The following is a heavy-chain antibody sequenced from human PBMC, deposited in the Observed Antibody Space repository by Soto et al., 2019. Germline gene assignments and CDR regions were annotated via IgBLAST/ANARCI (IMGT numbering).Heavy chain of an antibody. Sequence: EVLLLESGGGLVQPGGSLRLSCAASGFTFNTFAMTWVRQAPGRGLEWVSRINKSGGSRYYADSVKGRFTVSRDNSNNTLYLQMNSLRAEDTAISFCAKGAEMPTIHFDYWGQGAQVTVSS. J-gene: IGHJ4*02. D-gene: IGHD5-12*01. CDR2: INKSGGSR. CDR1: GFTFNTFA. CDR3: AKGAEMPTIHFDY. V-gene: IGHV3-23*01.